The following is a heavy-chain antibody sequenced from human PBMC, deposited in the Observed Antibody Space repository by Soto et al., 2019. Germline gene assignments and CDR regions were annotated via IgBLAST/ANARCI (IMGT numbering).Heavy chain of an antibody. V-gene: IGHV1-18*01. Sequence: ASVKVSCQASGYNFTSYGISWVRQAPGQGLEWMGWISAYNGNTNYAQKLQGRVTMTTDTSTSTAYMELRSLRSDDTAVYYCARDDRSGRIRNLYYYYYGMDVWGQGTTVTVSS. CDR3: ARDDRSGRIRNLYYYYYGMDV. CDR1: GYNFTSYG. CDR2: ISAYNGNT. D-gene: IGHD3-22*01. J-gene: IGHJ6*02.